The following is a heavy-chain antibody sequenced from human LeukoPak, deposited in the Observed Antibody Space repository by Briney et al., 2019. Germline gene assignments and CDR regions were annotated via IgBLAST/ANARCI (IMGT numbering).Heavy chain of an antibody. CDR1: GFTFSSYS. Sequence: PGGSLRLSCAASGFTFSSYSMNWVRQAPGKGLEWVSSISSSSSYIYYADSVKGRFTISRDNAKNSLYLQMNSLRAEDTAVYYCARARRVVVPAAIRAYYYYGMDVWGQGTTVTVSS. CDR2: ISSSSSYI. J-gene: IGHJ6*02. D-gene: IGHD2-2*02. CDR3: ARARRVVVPAAIRAYYYYGMDV. V-gene: IGHV3-21*01.